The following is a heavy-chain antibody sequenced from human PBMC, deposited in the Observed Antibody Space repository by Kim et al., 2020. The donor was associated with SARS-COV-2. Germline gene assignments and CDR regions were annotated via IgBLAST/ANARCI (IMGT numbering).Heavy chain of an antibody. CDR1: GGSISSYY. Sequence: SETLSLTCTVSGGSISSYYWSWIRQPPGKGLEWIGYIYYSGSTNYNPSLKSRVTISVDTSKNQFSLKLSSVTAADTAVYYCARDGRDYDPGYYYGMDVWGQGTTVTVSS. D-gene: IGHD4-17*01. V-gene: IGHV4-59*01. CDR3: ARDGRDYDPGYYYGMDV. CDR2: IYYSGST. J-gene: IGHJ6*02.